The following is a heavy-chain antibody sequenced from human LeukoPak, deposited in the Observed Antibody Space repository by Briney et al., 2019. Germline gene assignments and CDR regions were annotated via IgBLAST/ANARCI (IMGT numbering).Heavy chain of an antibody. CDR1: GLPFSSYW. V-gene: IGHV3-74*01. J-gene: IGHJ4*02. CDR3: GRDDAIVRGVIDY. Sequence: PGGSLRLSCAASGLPFSSYWVQWVRQAPGGGVVGVSRINSEESSTSYAASVKRQFPNPRHNANITLSVQQNSMRAEDTAVDSCGRDDAIVRGVIDYWGQGTLVTVSS. CDR2: INSEESST. D-gene: IGHD3-10*01.